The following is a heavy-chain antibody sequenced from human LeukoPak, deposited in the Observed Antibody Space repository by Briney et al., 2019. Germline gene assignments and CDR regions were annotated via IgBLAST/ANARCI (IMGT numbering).Heavy chain of an antibody. Sequence: SETLSLTCTVSGGSISSSRYYWGWIRQSPGKGLEWIGSIYYSGSTYYNPSLKSRVTISVDTSKNQFSLKLSSVTAADTAVYYCARLHPLIDYYFDYWGQGTLVTVSS. D-gene: IGHD2-21*01. V-gene: IGHV4-39*01. J-gene: IGHJ4*02. CDR2: IYYSGST. CDR1: GGSISSSRYY. CDR3: ARLHPLIDYYFDY.